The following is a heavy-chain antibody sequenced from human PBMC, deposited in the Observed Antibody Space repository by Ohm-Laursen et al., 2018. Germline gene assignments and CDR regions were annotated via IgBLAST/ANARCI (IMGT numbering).Heavy chain of an antibody. Sequence: SLRLSCSASGFTFDDYAMHWVRQAPGKGLEWVSAISGSGGSTYYADSVKGRFTISRDNSKNTLYLQMNSLRAEDTAVYYCAKAGVGAPRYSPCDYWGQGTLVTVSS. CDR3: AKAGVGAPRYSPCDY. CDR2: ISGSGGST. J-gene: IGHJ4*02. V-gene: IGHV3-23*01. D-gene: IGHD1-26*01. CDR1: GFTFDDYA.